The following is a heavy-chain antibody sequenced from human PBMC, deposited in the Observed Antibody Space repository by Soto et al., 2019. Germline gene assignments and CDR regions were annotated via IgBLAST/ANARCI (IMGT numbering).Heavy chain of an antibody. Sequence: SETLSLTCFFAVGSISIDGYYWTWTRQAPGEGLEWLAYTYYSATTLYNPSLKSRVPISIDTAKNQFSLKLISVSAADAAVYFCVRELSNLTDFFDDWGQGAMVTVSS. CDR2: TYYSATT. CDR1: VGSISIDGYY. J-gene: IGHJ4*02. D-gene: IGHD4-4*01. CDR3: VRELSNLTDFFDD. V-gene: IGHV4-30-4*08.